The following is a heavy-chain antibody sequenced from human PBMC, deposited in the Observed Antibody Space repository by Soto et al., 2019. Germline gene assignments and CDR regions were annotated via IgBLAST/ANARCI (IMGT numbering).Heavy chain of an antibody. D-gene: IGHD2-2*01. CDR1: SDSISRSHW. Sequence: SETLSLTCAVSSDSISRSHWLTWVRQSPGKGLEWLGDINYSGSANYNPSLKSRVTISVDTSKNQFSLKLSSVTAADTAVYYCARGLRGRYCSSTSCYWFDPWGQGTLVTVSS. CDR2: INYSGSA. V-gene: IGHV4-4*02. CDR3: ARGLRGRYCSSTSCYWFDP. J-gene: IGHJ5*02.